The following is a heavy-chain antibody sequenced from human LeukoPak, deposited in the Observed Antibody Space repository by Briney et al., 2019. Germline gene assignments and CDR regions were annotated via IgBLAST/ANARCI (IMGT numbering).Heavy chain of an antibody. CDR1: EFSVGSIY. V-gene: IGHV3-7*01. J-gene: IGHJ5*02. Sequence: GGSLRLSCAASEFSVGSIYMTWVRQAPGKGLEWVANIKQDGSEKYYVDSVKGRFTISRDNAKNSLYLQMNSLRAEDTAVYYCARGRASIAAVSRWFDPWGQGTLVTVSS. CDR3: ARGRASIAAVSRWFDP. CDR2: IKQDGSEK. D-gene: IGHD6-13*01.